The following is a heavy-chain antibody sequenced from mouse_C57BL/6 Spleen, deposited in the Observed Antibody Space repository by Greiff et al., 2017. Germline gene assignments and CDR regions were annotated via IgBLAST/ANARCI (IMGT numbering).Heavy chain of an antibody. CDR3: ARELRPYYYAMDD. D-gene: IGHD1-2*01. Sequence: VQLQQSGAELVQPGASVKISCKASGYAFSSYWMNWVKQRPGKGLEWIGQIYPGDGDTNYNGKFQGKATLTADKASSTAYMQLSSLSSEDSAVYFCARELRPYYYAMDDWGQGTSVTVSS. CDR1: GYAFSSYW. J-gene: IGHJ4*01. V-gene: IGHV1-80*01. CDR2: IYPGDGDT.